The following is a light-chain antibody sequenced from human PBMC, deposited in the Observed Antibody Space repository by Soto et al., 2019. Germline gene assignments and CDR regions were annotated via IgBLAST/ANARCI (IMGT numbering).Light chain of an antibody. V-gene: IGKV1-39*01. J-gene: IGKJ1*01. CDR2: AQS. CDR3: QQTYSAPQT. Sequence: DIQMTQSPASLSASVGDRFTITCRASQHISDYINWYQQKPGKAPKLLIYAQSNLQSGVPSRFSGSRSGTAFSLTITSLQVEDFATYYCQQTYSAPQTFGQGTKVDIK. CDR1: QHISDY.